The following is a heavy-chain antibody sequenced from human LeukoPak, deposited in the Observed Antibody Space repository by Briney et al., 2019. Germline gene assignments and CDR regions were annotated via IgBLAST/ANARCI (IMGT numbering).Heavy chain of an antibody. V-gene: IGHV4-34*01. Sequence: SETLSLTCAVYGGSFSGYYWSWIRQPPGKGLEWIGSIYYSGSTYYNPSLKSRVTISVDTSKNQFSLKLSSVTAADTAVYYCAREGYCSGGSCYSHDAFDIWGQGTMVTVSS. CDR2: IYYSGST. CDR3: AREGYCSGGSCYSHDAFDI. J-gene: IGHJ3*02. CDR1: GGSFSGYY. D-gene: IGHD2-15*01.